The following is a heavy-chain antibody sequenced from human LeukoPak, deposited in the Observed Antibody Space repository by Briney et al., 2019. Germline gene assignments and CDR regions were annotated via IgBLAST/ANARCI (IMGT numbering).Heavy chain of an antibody. CDR3: AGPYYDFWSGYNYAFDI. CDR2: VSSSSTYI. D-gene: IGHD3-3*01. J-gene: IGHJ3*02. Sequence: GGSLRLSCIASGFAFGSYRMCWVRQAPGKRPEWLASVSSSSTYIDYSESSGGRFTISRDNAKNSLYLQMNSLRAEDTAVYYCAGPYYDFWSGYNYAFDIWGQGTMVTVSS. V-gene: IGHV3-21*01. CDR1: GFAFGSYR.